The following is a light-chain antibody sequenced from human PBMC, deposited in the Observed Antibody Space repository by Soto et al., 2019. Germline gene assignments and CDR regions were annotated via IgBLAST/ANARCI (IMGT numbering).Light chain of an antibody. CDR2: DAS. CDR1: QTISSG. J-gene: IGKJ1*01. CDR3: QQYKSYKT. V-gene: IGKV1-5*01. Sequence: DIPMTQSPSTLSASVGDRVTITCRASQTISSGLAWYQQKPGKAPKVLIYDASTLESGVPSRFSGSGSGTEFTLTISSLQPDDFATYYCQQYKSYKTFGQGTKVE.